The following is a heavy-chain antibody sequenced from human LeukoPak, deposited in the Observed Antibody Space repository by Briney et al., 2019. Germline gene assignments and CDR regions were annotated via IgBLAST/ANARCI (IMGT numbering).Heavy chain of an antibody. Sequence: PSETLCLTCTVSGGSICSGSYYWSWIRQPAGKGLEWIGRIYSSGSTNYNPSLKSRVTISIDMSKNQFSLKLSSVTAADTAMYYCARDDITAAGGDYWGQGTLVTVSS. J-gene: IGHJ4*02. CDR1: GGSICSGSYY. D-gene: IGHD6-13*01. CDR2: IYSSGST. V-gene: IGHV4-61*02. CDR3: ARDDITAAGGDY.